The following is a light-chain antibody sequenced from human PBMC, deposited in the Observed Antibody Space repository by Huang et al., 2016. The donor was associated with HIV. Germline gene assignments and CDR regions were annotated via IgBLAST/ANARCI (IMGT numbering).Light chain of an antibody. CDR1: QDISHS. Sequence: DIKMTQSPSSLSASIGDRVTITCRASQDISHSLAWYQQQAGRAPKRLLFGASTLETGVPSRFSGGGSGTEYTLTLTTLQPEDLATYYCQQYYSIPWTFGHGTKLEIK. J-gene: IGKJ1*01. V-gene: IGKV1-NL1*01. CDR3: QQYYSIPWT. CDR2: GAS.